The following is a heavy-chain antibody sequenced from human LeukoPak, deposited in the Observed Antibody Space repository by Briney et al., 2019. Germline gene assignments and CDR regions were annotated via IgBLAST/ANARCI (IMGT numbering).Heavy chain of an antibody. CDR3: ARGLYGGNPDY. V-gene: IGHV4-59*01. CDR2: IYYSGST. CDR1: GGSIRSYY. D-gene: IGHD4-23*01. Sequence: SETLSLTCTVSGGSIRSYYWSWIRQPPGKGLEWIGYIYYSGSTNYNPSLKSRVTLSVDSSKNQFSLKLSSVTAADTAVYYCARGLYGGNPDYWGQGTLVTVSS. J-gene: IGHJ4*02.